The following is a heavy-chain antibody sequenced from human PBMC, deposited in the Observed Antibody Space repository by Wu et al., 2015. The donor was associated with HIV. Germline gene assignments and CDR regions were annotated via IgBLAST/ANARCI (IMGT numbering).Heavy chain of an antibody. D-gene: IGHD1-26*01. Sequence: QVQLVQSGAEVKKPGASVKVSCKTSGYTFTTYGISWVRQAPGQGLEWMGWINTYHRNTNYAQKFQGRVTMTTDTSTSTAYVELRSLRSDDTAVYYCAREPLVGATGPRDAFDIWGQGTMVTVSS. CDR2: INTYHRNT. CDR3: AREPLVGATGPRDAFDI. J-gene: IGHJ3*02. V-gene: IGHV1-18*01. CDR1: GYTFTTYG.